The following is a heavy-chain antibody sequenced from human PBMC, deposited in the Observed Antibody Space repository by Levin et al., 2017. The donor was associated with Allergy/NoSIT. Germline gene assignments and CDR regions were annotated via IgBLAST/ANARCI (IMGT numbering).Heavy chain of an antibody. CDR2: ISPYNGDT. D-gene: IGHD6-19*01. J-gene: IGHJ4*02. CDR3: AREAVAGTGGGY. Sequence: ASVKVSCKASGYTFTTYGISWVRQAPGQGLEWMGWISPYNGDTYYAQSLEDRVTMTADTSTSTVYMGLRRLTSDDTALYYCAREAVAGTGGGYWGQGTLVTVSS. V-gene: IGHV1-18*01. CDR1: GYTFTTYG.